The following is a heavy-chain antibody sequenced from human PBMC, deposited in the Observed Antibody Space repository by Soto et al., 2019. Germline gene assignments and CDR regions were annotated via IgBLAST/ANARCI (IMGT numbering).Heavy chain of an antibody. CDR1: GFTFSSYS. D-gene: IGHD3-10*01. CDR3: AREGGSYNWFDP. V-gene: IGHV3-48*02. CDR2: ISSSSSTI. Sequence: EVQLVESGGGLVQPGGSLRLSCAASGFTFSSYSMNWVRQAPGKGLEWVSYISSSSSTIYYADSVKGRFTISRDNAKNALHLQMNSLRDEDTAVYYCAREGGSYNWFDPWGQGTLVTVSS. J-gene: IGHJ5*02.